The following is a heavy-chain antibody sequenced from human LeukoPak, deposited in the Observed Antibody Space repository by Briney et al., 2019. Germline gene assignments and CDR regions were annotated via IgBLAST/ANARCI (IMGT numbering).Heavy chain of an antibody. Sequence: PGGSLRLSCAASGFTFSGSAMHWVRQASGKGLEWVGRISSKANSYATAYAASVKGRFTISRDDSKNTAYLQMNSLKTEDTAVYYCTRGYYGSGTAMYYMDVWGKGTTVTVSS. D-gene: IGHD3-10*01. V-gene: IGHV3-73*01. J-gene: IGHJ6*03. CDR3: TRGYYGSGTAMYYMDV. CDR1: GFTFSGSA. CDR2: ISSKANSYAT.